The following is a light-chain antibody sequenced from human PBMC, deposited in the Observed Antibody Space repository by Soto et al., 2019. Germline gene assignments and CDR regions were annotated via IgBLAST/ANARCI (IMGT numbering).Light chain of an antibody. J-gene: IGKJ1*01. V-gene: IGKV3-20*01. CDR2: AAS. Sequence: EIVMTQSPATLSVSPGERATLSCRASQSVTGSYLAWYQQKPGQTPNLLIYAASTRATGIPDRFSASGSGTDFTLTITRLEPEDFAVYYCQQYSDSPRTFGQGTKVDIK. CDR1: QSVTGSY. CDR3: QQYSDSPRT.